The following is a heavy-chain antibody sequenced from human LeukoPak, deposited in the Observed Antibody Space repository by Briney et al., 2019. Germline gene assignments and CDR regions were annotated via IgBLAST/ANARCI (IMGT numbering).Heavy chain of an antibody. Sequence: SETLSLTCTVSGGSVSSGSYYWTWIRQPPGKGLEWIGYIYYSGGTNYNPSLKSRVIISVDTSKNQFSLKLSSVTAAGTAVYYCARAIRMVRGVIPFYCGMDVWGKGTTVTVSS. D-gene: IGHD3-10*01. CDR1: GGSVSSGSYY. CDR3: ARAIRMVRGVIPFYCGMDV. J-gene: IGHJ6*04. V-gene: IGHV4-61*01. CDR2: IYYSGGT.